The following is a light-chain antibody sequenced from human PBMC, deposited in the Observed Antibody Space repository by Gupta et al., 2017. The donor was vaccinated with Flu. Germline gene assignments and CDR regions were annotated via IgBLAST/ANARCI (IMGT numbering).Light chain of an antibody. CDR2: KAS. V-gene: IGKV1-5*03. Sequence: DIQMTQSPSILSASVGDRVTITCRASQSISSWLAWYQQKPGKAPNLLIYKASSLESGVPSRFSGSGSGTEFTLTISSLQPDDFATYYCQHYNSYPLTFGGGTRVEIK. J-gene: IGKJ4*01. CDR3: QHYNSYPLT. CDR1: QSISSW.